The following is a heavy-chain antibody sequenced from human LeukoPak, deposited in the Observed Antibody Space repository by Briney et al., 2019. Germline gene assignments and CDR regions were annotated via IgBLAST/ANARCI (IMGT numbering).Heavy chain of an antibody. CDR3: ASSYDSSGHTQDYYYYGMDV. CDR2: INHSGST. J-gene: IGHJ6*02. Sequence: SETLSLTCAVYGGSFSGYYWSWIRQPPGKGLEWIGEINHSGSTNYNPSLKSRVTISVDTSKNQFSLKLSSVTAADTAVYYCASSYDSSGHTQDYYYYGMDVWGQGTTVTVSS. V-gene: IGHV4-34*01. CDR1: GGSFSGYY. D-gene: IGHD3-22*01.